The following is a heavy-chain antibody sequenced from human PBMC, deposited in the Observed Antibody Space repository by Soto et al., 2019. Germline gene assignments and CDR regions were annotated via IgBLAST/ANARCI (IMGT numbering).Heavy chain of an antibody. V-gene: IGHV3-9*01. CDR1: GFTFEDYA. CDR2: ISWNSDYI. Sequence: GGSLRLSCAASGFTFEDYAMHWVRQAPGRGLEWVSYISWNSDYIGYADSVKGRLTISRDNAKNSLYLQMNSLRAEDTALYYCAKDMGWSVKYYYYGMDVWGQGTTVTVSS. D-gene: IGHD3-3*01. J-gene: IGHJ6*02. CDR3: AKDMGWSVKYYYYGMDV.